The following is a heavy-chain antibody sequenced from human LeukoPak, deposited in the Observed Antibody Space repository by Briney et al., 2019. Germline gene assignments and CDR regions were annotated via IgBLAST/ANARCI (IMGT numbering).Heavy chain of an antibody. V-gene: IGHV4-61*01. J-gene: IGHJ4*02. CDR2: IYYSGST. CDR1: GGSIARGTYS. Sequence: SETLSLTCTVSGGSIARGTYSWTWIRQPPGKGLEWIGYIYYSGSTNYNPSLKSRVTISVDTSRNQFSLKLSSVTAADTAVYYCARELVTPPYYFDYWGQGTLVTVSS. CDR3: ARELVTPPYYFDY. D-gene: IGHD5-18*01.